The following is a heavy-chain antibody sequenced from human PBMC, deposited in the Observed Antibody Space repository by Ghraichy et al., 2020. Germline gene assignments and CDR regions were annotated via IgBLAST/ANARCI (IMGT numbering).Heavy chain of an antibody. Sequence: ASVKVSCQASGYTFTNYGITWVRQAPGQGLEWMGWITTRNGNTQSAQRLQGRVTMTPDTSTNTVYMELRSLRFDDTAVYYCARGINYFDPWGQGTLVTVSS. D-gene: IGHD2-15*01. J-gene: IGHJ5*02. CDR1: GYTFTNYG. V-gene: IGHV1-18*04. CDR2: ITTRNGNT. CDR3: ARGINYFDP.